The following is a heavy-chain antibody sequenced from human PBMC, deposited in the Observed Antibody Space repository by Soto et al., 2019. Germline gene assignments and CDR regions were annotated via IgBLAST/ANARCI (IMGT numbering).Heavy chain of an antibody. Sequence: QVQLVESGGGVVQPGRSLGLSCVASGFTFRTYAMSWVRRAPGKGLEWVAIMSYDGDIKYYADSVKGRFTISRDNSKNTLYLQVNSLRSEDTAVYYCARGTTAVAAAFDMWGQGTRVTVSS. CDR2: MSYDGDIK. CDR3: ARGTTAVAAAFDM. V-gene: IGHV3-30-3*01. D-gene: IGHD6-19*01. J-gene: IGHJ3*02. CDR1: GFTFRTYA.